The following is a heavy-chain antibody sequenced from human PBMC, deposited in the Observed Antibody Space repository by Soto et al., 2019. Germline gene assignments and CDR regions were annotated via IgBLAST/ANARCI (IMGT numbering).Heavy chain of an antibody. CDR3: AKDRLAGGFDY. J-gene: IGHJ4*02. CDR1: GFTFSNYA. CDR2: VSATAGTT. D-gene: IGHD3-16*01. Sequence: GGSLRLSCPASGFTFSNYAMSWVRQAPGKGLEWVSLVSATAGTTYYTDSVKGRFTISRGNSRNTVYLQMNSLRADDTAVYYCAKDRLAGGFDYWGQGTLVTVSS. V-gene: IGHV3-23*01.